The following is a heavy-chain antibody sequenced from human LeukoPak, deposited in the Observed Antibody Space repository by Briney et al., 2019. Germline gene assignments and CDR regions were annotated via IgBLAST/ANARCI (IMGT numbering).Heavy chain of an antibody. Sequence: PSQTLSLTCTVSGGSISSGGYYWSWIRQPPGKGLEWIGYIYHSGSTYYNPSLKSRVTISVDRSKNQFSLKLSSVTAADTAVYYCARDTVAVTGAGGYYYYMDVWGKGTTVTVSS. J-gene: IGHJ6*03. D-gene: IGHD7-27*01. CDR2: IYHSGST. CDR3: ARDTVAVTGAGGYYYYMDV. V-gene: IGHV4-30-2*01. CDR1: GGSISSGGYY.